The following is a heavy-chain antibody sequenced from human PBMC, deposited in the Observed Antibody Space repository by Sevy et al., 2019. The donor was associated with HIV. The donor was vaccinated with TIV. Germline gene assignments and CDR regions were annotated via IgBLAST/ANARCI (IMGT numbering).Heavy chain of an antibody. D-gene: IGHD3-3*02. Sequence: GGSLRLSCAASGFSFSIYSMNWVRQAPGKGLEWLSSITNSGATKYYAGSVKGRFTISRDNAKNSLYLQMDSLRDEDTAVYYCARETTVARIFNYWGQGTLVTVSS. CDR2: ITNSGATK. CDR3: ARETTVARIFNY. J-gene: IGHJ4*02. V-gene: IGHV3-48*02. CDR1: GFSFSIYS.